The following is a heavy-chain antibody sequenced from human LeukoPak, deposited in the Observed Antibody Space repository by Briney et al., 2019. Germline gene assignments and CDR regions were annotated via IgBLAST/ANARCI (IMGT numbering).Heavy chain of an antibody. CDR1: GYSFTSYW. Sequence: PGESLKISCKGSGYSFTSYWIGWVRQMPGKGLEWMGVIYPSDSDTRYSPSFQGQVTISADKSISTAYLQWSSLKASDTAIYYCARQDGNGYFYFDFWGQGTLVTVSS. CDR3: ARQDGNGYFYFDF. D-gene: IGHD5-24*01. CDR2: IYPSDSDT. V-gene: IGHV5-51*01. J-gene: IGHJ4*02.